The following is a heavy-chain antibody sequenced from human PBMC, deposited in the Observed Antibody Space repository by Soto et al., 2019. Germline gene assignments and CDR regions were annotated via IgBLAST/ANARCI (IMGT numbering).Heavy chain of an antibody. J-gene: IGHJ6*03. CDR1: GGSISSYY. V-gene: IGHV4-59*08. CDR3: ARREIYMDV. Sequence: SETLSLTCTVAGGSISSYYWSWIRQPPGKGLEWIGYIYYSGSTNYNPSLKSRVTISVDTSKNQFSLKLSSVTAADTAVYYCARREIYMDVWGKGTTVTVSS. CDR2: IYYSGST.